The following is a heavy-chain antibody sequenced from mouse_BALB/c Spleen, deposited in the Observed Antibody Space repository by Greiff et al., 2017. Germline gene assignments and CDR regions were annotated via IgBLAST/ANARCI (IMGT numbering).Heavy chain of an antibody. J-gene: IGHJ2*01. Sequence: VQLKQSGAELVKPGASVKLSCTASGFNIKDTYMHWVKQRPEQGLEWIGRIDPANGNTKYDPKFQGKATITADTSSNTAYLQLSSLTSEDTAVYYCARSYYGSSYFDYWGQGTTLTVSS. D-gene: IGHD1-1*01. CDR3: ARSYYGSSYFDY. V-gene: IGHV14-3*02. CDR2: IDPANGNT. CDR1: GFNIKDTY.